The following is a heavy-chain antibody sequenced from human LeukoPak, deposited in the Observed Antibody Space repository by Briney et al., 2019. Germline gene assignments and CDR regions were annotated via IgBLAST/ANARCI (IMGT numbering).Heavy chain of an antibody. CDR2: IYYSGST. Sequence: SETLSLTCTVSGGSISSGGYYWSWIRQHPGKGLEWIGYIYYSGSTYYNPSLKSRVTISVDTSKNQFSLKLSSVTAADTAVYYCARGDIASHSNWFDPWGQGTLVTVSS. CDR3: ARGDIASHSNWFDP. J-gene: IGHJ5*02. V-gene: IGHV4-31*03. D-gene: IGHD5-12*01. CDR1: GGSISSGGYY.